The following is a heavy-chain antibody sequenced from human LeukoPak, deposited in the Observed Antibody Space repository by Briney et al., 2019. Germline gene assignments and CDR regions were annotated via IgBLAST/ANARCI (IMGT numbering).Heavy chain of an antibody. CDR2: ISSSGSTI. V-gene: IGHV3-11*04. CDR3: AGTGSLLRFLVLP. Sequence: GGSLRLSCAASGFTFSDYYMSWIRQAPGKGLEWVSYISSSGSTIYYADSVKGRFTISRDNAKNSLYLQLNSLRAEDTAVYYGAGTGSLLRFLVLPWGRGPLVTVSS. CDR1: GFTFSDYY. D-gene: IGHD3-3*01. J-gene: IGHJ5*02.